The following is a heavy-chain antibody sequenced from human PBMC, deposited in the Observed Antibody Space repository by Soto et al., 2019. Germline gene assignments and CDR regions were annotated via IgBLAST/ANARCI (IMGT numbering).Heavy chain of an antibody. CDR1: GGTFSSYA. Sequence: ASVKVSCKASGGTFSSYAISWVRQAPGQGLEWMGGIIPNFGNTNYAQKLQGRVTMTTDTSTSTAYMELRSLRSDDTAVYYCAREHYYGSGSYSPYGYWGQGTLVTVSS. CDR3: AREHYYGSGSYSPYGY. CDR2: IIPNFGNT. D-gene: IGHD3-10*01. V-gene: IGHV1-18*01. J-gene: IGHJ4*02.